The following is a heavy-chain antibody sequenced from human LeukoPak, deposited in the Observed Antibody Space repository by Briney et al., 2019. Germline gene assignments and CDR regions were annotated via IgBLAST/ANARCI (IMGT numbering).Heavy chain of an antibody. CDR2: IYYSGST. J-gene: IGHJ3*02. CDR1: GGSISSYY. V-gene: IGHV4-59*01. CDR3: ARWGVLDAFDI. D-gene: IGHD3-16*01. Sequence: SETLSLTCTVSGGSISSYYWSWIRQPPGKGLEWIGYIYYSGSTNYNPSLKSRVTISVDTSKNQFSLKLSSVTAADTAVYYCARWGVLDAFDIWGQGTMVTVSS.